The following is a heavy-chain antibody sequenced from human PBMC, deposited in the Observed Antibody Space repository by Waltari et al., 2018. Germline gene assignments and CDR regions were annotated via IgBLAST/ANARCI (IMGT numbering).Heavy chain of an antibody. CDR1: GFTFSSYA. CDR3: AKGIDGYGVGEGYYYYYMDV. CDR2: ISGSGGST. J-gene: IGHJ6*03. V-gene: IGHV3-23*01. D-gene: IGHD5-12*01. Sequence: EVQLLESGGGLVQPGGSLRLSCAASGFTFSSYAMSWVRQAPGKGLEWVSAISGSGGSTYYADSVKGRFTISRDNSKNTLYLQMNSLRAEDTAVYYCAKGIDGYGVGEGYYYYYMDVWGKGTTVTVSS.